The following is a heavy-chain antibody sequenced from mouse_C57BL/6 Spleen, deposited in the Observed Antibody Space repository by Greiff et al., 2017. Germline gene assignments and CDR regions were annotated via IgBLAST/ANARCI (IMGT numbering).Heavy chain of an antibody. J-gene: IGHJ4*01. Sequence: VQLQQPGAELVRPGSSVKLSCKASGYTFTSYWMDWVKQRPGQGLEWIGNIYPSDSETHYNQKFKDKATLTVDKSSSTAYMQLSSLTSEDSAVYYCAREEVTGTYYYAMDYWGQGTSVTVSS. CDR2: IYPSDSET. D-gene: IGHD4-1*01. V-gene: IGHV1-61*01. CDR1: GYTFTSYW. CDR3: AREEVTGTYYYAMDY.